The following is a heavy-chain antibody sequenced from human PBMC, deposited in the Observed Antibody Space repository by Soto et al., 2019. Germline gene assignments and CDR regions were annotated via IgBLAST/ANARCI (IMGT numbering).Heavy chain of an antibody. CDR1: GGTFSSYA. D-gene: IGHD5-12*01. J-gene: IGHJ6*02. CDR3: ARSLVATSSYYYYGMDV. CDR2: IIPIFGTA. Sequence: SVKVSCKASGGTFSSYAISWVRQAPGQGLEWMGGIIPIFGTANYAQKFQGRVTITADKSTSTAYMEPSSLRSEDTAVYYCARSLVATSSYYYYGMDVWGQGTTVTVSS. V-gene: IGHV1-69*06.